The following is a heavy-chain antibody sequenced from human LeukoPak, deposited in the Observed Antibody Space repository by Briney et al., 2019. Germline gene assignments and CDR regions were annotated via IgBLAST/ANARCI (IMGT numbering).Heavy chain of an antibody. D-gene: IGHD3-22*01. CDR1: GGTFSSYA. CDR3: ARGSMVVYYDSSDIDY. Sequence: GASVKVSCKASGGTFSSYAISWVRQAPGQGLEWMGWINAGNGNTKYSQKFQGRVTITRDTSASTAYMELSSLRSEDTAVYYCARGSMVVYYDSSDIDYWGQGTLVTVSS. J-gene: IGHJ4*02. V-gene: IGHV1-3*01. CDR2: INAGNGNT.